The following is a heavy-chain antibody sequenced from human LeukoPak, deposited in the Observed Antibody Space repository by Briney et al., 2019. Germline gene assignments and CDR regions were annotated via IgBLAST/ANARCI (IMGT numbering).Heavy chain of an antibody. CDR3: ARDPGSSGYWYFDL. D-gene: IGHD6-19*01. CDR2: INHSGST. Sequence: PSETLSLTCAVYGGSSSGYYWSWIRQPPGKGLEWIGEINHSGSTNYNPSLKSRVTISVDTSKNQFSLRLTSVTAADTAVYYCARDPGSSGYWYFDLWGRGTLVTVSS. J-gene: IGHJ2*01. V-gene: IGHV4-34*01. CDR1: GGSSSGYY.